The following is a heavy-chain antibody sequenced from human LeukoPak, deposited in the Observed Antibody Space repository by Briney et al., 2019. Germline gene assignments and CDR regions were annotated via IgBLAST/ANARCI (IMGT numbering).Heavy chain of an antibody. D-gene: IGHD2-15*01. CDR3: ARNPDCSGGSCYFNWFDP. CDR2: ISAYNGNT. V-gene: IGHV1-18*01. J-gene: IGHJ5*02. CDR1: GYTFTSYG. Sequence: SVKVSCKASGYTFTSYGISWVRQAPGQGLEWMGWISAYNGNTNYAQKLQGRVTMTTDTSTSTAYMELRSLRSDDTAVYYCARNPDCSGGSCYFNWFDPWGQGTLVTVSS.